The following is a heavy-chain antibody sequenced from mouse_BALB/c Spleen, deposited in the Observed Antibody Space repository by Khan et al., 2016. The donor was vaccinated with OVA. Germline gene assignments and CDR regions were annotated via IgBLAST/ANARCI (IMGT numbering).Heavy chain of an antibody. CDR1: GFTFSTYG. V-gene: IGHV5-17*02. Sequence: EVELVESGGGLVQPGGSRKLSCAASGFTFSTYGMHWVRQAPEKGLEWVAYISGDSSTVHYADTVKGRFTISRDNPKNTLFLQMTSLMSEDTARYYCATSYFYGYYFDYWGPGTTLTVSS. CDR3: ATSYFYGYYFDY. D-gene: IGHD1-1*01. CDR2: ISGDSSTV. J-gene: IGHJ2*01.